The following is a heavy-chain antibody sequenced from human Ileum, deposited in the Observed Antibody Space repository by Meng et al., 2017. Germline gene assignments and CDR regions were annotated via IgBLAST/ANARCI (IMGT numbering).Heavy chain of an antibody. V-gene: IGHV1-69*10. D-gene: IGHD2-15*01. CDR3: ARDCSGGGCFDP. Sequence: QVQLVQSGAEVKYPGSSVRVSCKASGGAFSSSAIGWLRQAPGRGLEWMGGIIPILNASTYAQNFKGRVTLSAVMATTTVYMELSSLTSDDTAVYFCARDCSGGGCFDPWGQGTLVTVSS. CDR2: IIPILNAS. J-gene: IGHJ5*02. CDR1: GGAFSSSA.